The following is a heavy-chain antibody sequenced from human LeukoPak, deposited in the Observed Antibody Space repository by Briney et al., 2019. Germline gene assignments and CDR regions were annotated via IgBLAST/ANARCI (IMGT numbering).Heavy chain of an antibody. CDR3: ARDRVGAFDY. V-gene: IGHV1-18*04. Sequence: ASVKVSCKASGYTFTGYYMHWVRQAPGQGLEWMGWISAYNGNTNYAQKLQGRVTMTTDTSTSTAYMELRSLRSDDTAVYYCARDRVGAFDYWGQGTLVTVSS. CDR2: ISAYNGNT. CDR1: GYTFTGYY. D-gene: IGHD1-26*01. J-gene: IGHJ4*02.